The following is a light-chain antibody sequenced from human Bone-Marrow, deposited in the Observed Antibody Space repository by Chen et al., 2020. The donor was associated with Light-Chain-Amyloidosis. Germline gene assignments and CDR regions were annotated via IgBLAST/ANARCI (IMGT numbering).Light chain of an antibody. V-gene: IGLV3-21*02. Sequence: SYVLTQPSSVSVAPGQTATIACGGNNIASTSVHWYQQTPGQAPLLVVYDDSARPSGIPERLSGSNSGNTATLTISRVEAGDEADDCCQVWDRSSDRPVFGGGTKLTVL. J-gene: IGLJ3*02. CDR2: DDS. CDR1: NIASTS. CDR3: QVWDRSSDRPV.